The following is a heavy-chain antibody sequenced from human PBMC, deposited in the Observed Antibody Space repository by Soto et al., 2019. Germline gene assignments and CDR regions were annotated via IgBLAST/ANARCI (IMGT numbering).Heavy chain of an antibody. CDR1: GFTFSSYS. V-gene: IGHV3-21*01. CDR3: AREVRGYIGYDRDYYYGMDV. J-gene: IGHJ6*02. Sequence: PVGYLRLSCAASGFTFSSYSMNWVRQAPGKGLEWVSSISSSSSYIYYADSVKGRFTISRDNAKNSLYLQMNSLRAEDTAVYYCAREVRGYIGYDRDYYYGMDVWGQGYTVIVSS. D-gene: IGHD5-12*01. CDR2: ISSSSSYI.